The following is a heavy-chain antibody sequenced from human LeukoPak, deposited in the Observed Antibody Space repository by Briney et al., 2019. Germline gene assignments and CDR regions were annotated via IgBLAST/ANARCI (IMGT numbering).Heavy chain of an antibody. CDR2: IYYSGST. D-gene: IGHD3-3*01. CDR1: GGSISSSSYY. J-gene: IGHJ4*02. CDR3: ARLRYYDFWSGYIY. V-gene: IGHV4-39*01. Sequence: SETLSLTCTVSGGSISSSSYYWGWIRQPPGKGLEWIGTIYYSGSTYYNPSLKSRVTISVDTSKTQLSLKLSSVTAADTAVYYCARLRYYDFWSGYIYWGQGTLVTVSS.